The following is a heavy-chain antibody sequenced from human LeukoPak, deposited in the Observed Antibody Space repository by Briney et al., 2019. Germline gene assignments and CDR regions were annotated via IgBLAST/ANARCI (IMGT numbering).Heavy chain of an antibody. V-gene: IGHV3-7*05. D-gene: IGHD2-2*01. CDR3: ARDQRYCSSSSCPWEPFDY. CDR2: IKQDGSEK. CDR1: GFTFSSYW. Sequence: GGSLRLSCAASGFTFSSYWMSWVRQAPGKGREWVANIKQDGSEKYYVDSVKGRFTISRDNAKNSLYLQMNSLRAEDTAVYYCARDQRYCSSSSCPWEPFDYWGQGTLVTVSS. J-gene: IGHJ4*02.